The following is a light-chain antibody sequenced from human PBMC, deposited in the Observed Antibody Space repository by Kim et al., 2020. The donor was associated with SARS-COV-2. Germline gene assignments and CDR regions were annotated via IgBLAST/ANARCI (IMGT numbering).Light chain of an antibody. J-gene: IGLJ2*01. CDR2: EVS. CDR1: SSDVGSHNR. Sequence: GQSVTIPCTGTSSDVGSHNRVSWYQQPPGTAPKLMIYEVSNRPSGVPDRFSGSKSGNTASLTISGLQAEDEADYFCSSYTSSSTVVFGGGTQLTVL. V-gene: IGLV2-18*02. CDR3: SSYTSSSTVV.